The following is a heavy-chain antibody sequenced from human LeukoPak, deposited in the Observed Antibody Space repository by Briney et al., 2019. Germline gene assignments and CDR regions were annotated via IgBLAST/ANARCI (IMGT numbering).Heavy chain of an antibody. Sequence: TGGSLRLSCAASGFTFSSYAMSWVRQAPGKGLEWVSAISGSDNHTYYADSVKGRFTISRDNAKNSLYLQMNSLRAEHTALYYCATLDGGIAVAGTGYWGQGTLVTVSS. D-gene: IGHD6-19*01. V-gene: IGHV3-23*01. CDR3: ATLDGGIAVAGTGY. J-gene: IGHJ4*02. CDR1: GFTFSSYA. CDR2: ISGSDNHT.